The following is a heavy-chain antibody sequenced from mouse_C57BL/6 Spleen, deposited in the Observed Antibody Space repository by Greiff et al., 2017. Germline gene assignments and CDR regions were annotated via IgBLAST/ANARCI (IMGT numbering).Heavy chain of an antibody. CDR3: ARWGYDGHAMDY. D-gene: IGHD2-3*01. Sequence: VQLQQSGAELVKPGASVKLSCKASGYTFTSYWMHWVKQRPGQGLEWIGMIHPNSGSTNYNEKFKSKATLTVDKSSSTAYMQLSSLTSEDSAVYYCARWGYDGHAMDYWGQGTSVTVSS. V-gene: IGHV1-64*01. J-gene: IGHJ4*01. CDR2: IHPNSGST. CDR1: GYTFTSYW.